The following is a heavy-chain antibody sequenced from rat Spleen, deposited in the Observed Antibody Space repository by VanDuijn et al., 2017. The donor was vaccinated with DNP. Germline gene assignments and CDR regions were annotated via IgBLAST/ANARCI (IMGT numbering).Heavy chain of an antibody. CDR2: MWSDGDT. J-gene: IGHJ2*01. Sequence: QVQLKESGPGLVQPSQTLSLTCTVSGFSLTNYHVNWVRQPPGKGLEWMGVMWSDGDTSYNYALKSRLRNSRDTSKSQVVLKMSSLQTEDTATYYCARECTIAAMDYWGQGVMVTVSS. D-gene: IGHD1-2*01. CDR3: ARECTIAAMDY. CDR1: GFSLTNYH. V-gene: IGHV2-32*01.